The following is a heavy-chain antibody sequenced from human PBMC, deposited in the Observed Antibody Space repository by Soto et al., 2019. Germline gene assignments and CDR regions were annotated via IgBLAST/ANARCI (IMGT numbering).Heavy chain of an antibody. V-gene: IGHV1-18*04. Sequence: QVQLVQSGAEVKKPGASVKVSCKASGYTFTSYGISWVRQAPGQGLEWMGWISAYNGNTNYVQKLQGRVTMTTDTSTSTAYMELRSLRSDDTAVYYCARRSIGYYGSGSTNWFDPWGQGTLVTVSS. CDR2: ISAYNGNT. D-gene: IGHD3-10*01. CDR3: ARRSIGYYGSGSTNWFDP. J-gene: IGHJ5*02. CDR1: GYTFTSYG.